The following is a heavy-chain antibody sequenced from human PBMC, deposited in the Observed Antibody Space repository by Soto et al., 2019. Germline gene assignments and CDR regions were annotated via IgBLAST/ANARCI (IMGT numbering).Heavy chain of an antibody. CDR3: ARGDSTDCSNGVCSFFYNHDMDV. CDR2: INPKSGGT. Sequence: ASVKVSCKASGYSFTDYHIHWVRQAPGQGLEWLGRINPKSGGTSTAQKFQGWVTMTTDTSISTASMELTGLTSDDTAIYYCARGDSTDCSNGVCSFFYNHDMDVWGQGTTVTVSS. CDR1: GYSFTDYH. D-gene: IGHD2-8*01. J-gene: IGHJ6*02. V-gene: IGHV1-2*04.